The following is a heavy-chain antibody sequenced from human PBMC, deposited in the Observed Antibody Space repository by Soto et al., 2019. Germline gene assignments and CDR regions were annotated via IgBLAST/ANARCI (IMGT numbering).Heavy chain of an antibody. V-gene: IGHV4-59*08. D-gene: IGHD4-17*01. CDR2: IYYSGST. CDR3: ARLPFVTVTHRAFDI. J-gene: IGHJ3*02. CDR1: GGSISSYY. Sequence: PSETLSLTCTVSGGSISSYYWSWIRQPPGKGLEWIGYIYYSGSTNYNPSLKSRVTISVDTSKNQFSLKLSSVTAADTAVYYCARLPFVTVTHRAFDIWGQGTMVTVSS.